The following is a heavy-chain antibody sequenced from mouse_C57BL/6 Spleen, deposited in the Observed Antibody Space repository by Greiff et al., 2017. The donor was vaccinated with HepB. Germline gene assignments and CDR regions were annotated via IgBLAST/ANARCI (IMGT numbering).Heavy chain of an antibody. J-gene: IGHJ2*01. CDR3: ARYASGSSDYFDY. D-gene: IGHD1-1*01. CDR1: GYAFSSSW. V-gene: IGHV1-82*01. CDR2: IYPGDGDT. Sequence: VQLQQSGPELVKPGASVKISCKVFGYAFSSSWRNWVKQRPGKGLEWIGRIYPGDGDTNYNGKFKGKATLTADKSSSTAYMQLSSLTSEDSAVYFCARYASGSSDYFDYWGQGTTLTVSS.